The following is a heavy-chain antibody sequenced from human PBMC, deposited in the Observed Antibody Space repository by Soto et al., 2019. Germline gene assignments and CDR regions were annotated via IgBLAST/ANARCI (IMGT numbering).Heavy chain of an antibody. CDR1: DASVDSGYYY. Sequence: SETLSLTCTVSDASVDSGYYYWTWIRQHPGKGLEWIGHISYSGSTSYKPSLKSRVSISVDTSRNQFSLRLTSVTAADTAVYYCATGWSNDYFGYWGQGTLVTVSS. D-gene: IGHD6-19*01. CDR3: ATGWSNDYFGY. J-gene: IGHJ4*02. V-gene: IGHV4-31*03. CDR2: ISYSGST.